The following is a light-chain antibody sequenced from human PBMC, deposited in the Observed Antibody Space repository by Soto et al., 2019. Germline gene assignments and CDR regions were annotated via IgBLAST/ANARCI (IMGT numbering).Light chain of an antibody. Sequence: QSVLTQPASVSGSPGQSITISCTGTSSDVCGYNYVSWYQQHPGKAPKLMIYDVSNRPSGVSNRFSGSKSGNTASLTISGLQADDEDDYYCSSYTSSSSYVFGTGTKVTVL. CDR1: SSDVCGYNY. V-gene: IGLV2-14*01. CDR3: SSYTSSSSYV. CDR2: DVS. J-gene: IGLJ1*01.